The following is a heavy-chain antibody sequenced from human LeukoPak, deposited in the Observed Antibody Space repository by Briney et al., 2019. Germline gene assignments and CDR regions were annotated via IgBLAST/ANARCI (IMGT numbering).Heavy chain of an antibody. D-gene: IGHD6-19*01. CDR3: AKVRAPSGWFNSDY. CDR2: ISGSGDST. CDR1: GFTLSSYA. J-gene: IGHJ4*02. Sequence: GGSLRLSCTASGFTLSSYAMSWVRQAPGKGLEWVSGISGSGDSTYYADSVKGRFTISRDNSKNTLYLQMNSLRVEDTAAYYCAKVRAPSGWFNSDYWGQGTLVTVSS. V-gene: IGHV3-23*01.